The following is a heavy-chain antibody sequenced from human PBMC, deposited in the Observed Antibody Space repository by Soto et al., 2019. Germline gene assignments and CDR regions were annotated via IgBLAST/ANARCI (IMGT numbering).Heavy chain of an antibody. V-gene: IGHV1-2*04. D-gene: IGHD3-10*01. CDR3: ARGGKVPGVWYFDY. J-gene: IGHJ4*01. Sequence: ASVKVSCKASGYTFTGYFIHWVRQAQGQGLEWMGWMNPDRGGTKYAQKFQGWVTMSRDTSISTAYMELSRLTSDDTARYYCARGGKVPGVWYFDYWGLGTLVTVSS. CDR2: MNPDRGGT. CDR1: GYTFTGYF.